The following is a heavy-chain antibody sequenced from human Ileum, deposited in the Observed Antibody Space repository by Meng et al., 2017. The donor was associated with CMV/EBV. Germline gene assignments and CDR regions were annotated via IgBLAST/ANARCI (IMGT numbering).Heavy chain of an antibody. D-gene: IGHD3-16*01. CDR1: GYSFTSYG. CDR2: ISAYDGNT. V-gene: IGHV1-18*01. Sequence: ASVKVSCKASGYSFTSYGINWVRQAPGQGLEWMGGISAYDGNTKSAQKFQGRVTVTTDTSTNTAYMELRSLRSDDKAVYYCARSPARTYSWGAWYDPCGQATL. CDR3: ARSPARTYSWGAWYDP. J-gene: IGHJ5*02.